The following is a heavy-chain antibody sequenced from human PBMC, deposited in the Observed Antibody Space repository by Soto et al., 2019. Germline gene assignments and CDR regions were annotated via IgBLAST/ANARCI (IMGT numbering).Heavy chain of an antibody. CDR1: GYTFTSYG. V-gene: IGHV1-18*01. D-gene: IGHD2-15*01. J-gene: IGHJ5*02. CDR3: ARVTGDLMVVAAHNWFDP. Sequence: ASVKVSCKASGYTFTSYGISWVRPAPGQGLEWMGWISAYNGNTNYAQKLQGRVTMTTDTSTSTAYMELRSLRSDDTAVYYCARVTGDLMVVAAHNWFDPWGQGTLVTVSS. CDR2: ISAYNGNT.